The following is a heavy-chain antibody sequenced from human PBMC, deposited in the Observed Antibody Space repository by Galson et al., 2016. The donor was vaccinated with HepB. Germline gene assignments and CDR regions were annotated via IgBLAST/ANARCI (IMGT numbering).Heavy chain of an antibody. D-gene: IGHD6-13*01. CDR1: GFSISSYS. J-gene: IGHJ6*02. V-gene: IGHV3-48*02. CDR3: ARDGGQQLVRWERLRKVYYYYPMDV. CDR2: IGSGGSTI. Sequence: SLRLSCAASGFSISSYSFNWVRQAPGKGLEWVSHIGSGGSTISYADSVKGRFTISRDNAKHSLYLQMHSLRDEDTADYYCARDGGQQLVRWERLRKVYYYYPMDVWGQGTTVTVSS.